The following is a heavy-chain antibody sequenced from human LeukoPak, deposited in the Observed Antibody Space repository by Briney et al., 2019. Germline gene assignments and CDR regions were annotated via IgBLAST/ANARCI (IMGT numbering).Heavy chain of an antibody. CDR3: ARGENYYDTSGRTYYFDY. D-gene: IGHD3-22*01. CDR1: GFTFSNYA. CDR2: ISGSGGST. J-gene: IGHJ4*02. V-gene: IGHV3-23*01. Sequence: GGSLRLSCAASGFTFSNYAMSWVRQAPGKGLEWVSTISGSGGSTYYADSVKGRFTISRDNSKNTLYLQMNSLRAEDAAVYYCARGENYYDTSGRTYYFDYWGQGTLVTVSS.